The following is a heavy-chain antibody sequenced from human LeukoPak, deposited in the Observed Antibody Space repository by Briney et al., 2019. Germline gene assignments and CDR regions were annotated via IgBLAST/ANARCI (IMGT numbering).Heavy chain of an antibody. CDR3: ARHGGESIVAMILHAFDI. D-gene: IGHD5-12*01. CDR1: GGSISSYS. CDR2: IYYNGST. V-gene: IGHV4-59*08. Sequence: SETLSLTCTVSGGSISSYSWSWIRQPPGKGLEWIGSIYYNGSTNYNPSLKSRVTMSVDTSKNQFSLKLSSVTAADTAVYYCARHGGESIVAMILHAFDIWGQGTMVTVSS. J-gene: IGHJ3*02.